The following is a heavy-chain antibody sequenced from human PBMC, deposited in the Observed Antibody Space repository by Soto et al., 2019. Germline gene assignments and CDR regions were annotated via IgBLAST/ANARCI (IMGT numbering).Heavy chain of an antibody. CDR1: GYTFTSYG. Sequence: GASVKVSCKASGYTFTSYGISWVRQAPGQGLEWMGWISAYNGNTNYAQKLQGRVTMTTDTSTSTAYMELRSLRSDDTAVYYCARDGGTVGATSLNYYYYGMDVWGQGTTVTVSS. CDR3: ARDGGTVGATSLNYYYYGMDV. D-gene: IGHD1-26*01. CDR2: ISAYNGNT. J-gene: IGHJ6*02. V-gene: IGHV1-18*01.